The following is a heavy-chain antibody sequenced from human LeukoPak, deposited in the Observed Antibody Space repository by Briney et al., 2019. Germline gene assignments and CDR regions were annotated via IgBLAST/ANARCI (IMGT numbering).Heavy chain of an antibody. CDR1: GFTFSSYG. D-gene: IGHD2-15*01. CDR3: VRDYCSGGSCYESKWFDP. J-gene: IGHJ5*02. V-gene: IGHV3-33*01. Sequence: GGSLGLSCAASGFTFSSYGMHWVRQAPGKGLEWVAVIWYDGSNKYYADSVKGRFTVSRDNSKNTLFLQMNSLRAEDTAVYFCVRDYCSGGSCYESKWFDPWGQGTLVTVSS. CDR2: IWYDGSNK.